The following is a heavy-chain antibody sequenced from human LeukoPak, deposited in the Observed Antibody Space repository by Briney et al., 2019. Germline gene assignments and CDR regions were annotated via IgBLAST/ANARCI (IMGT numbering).Heavy chain of an antibody. CDR2: IYYSGST. Sequence: PSETLSLTCTVSGGSISSYYWSWIRQPPGKGLEWIGYIYYSGSTNYNPSLKSRVTISVDTSKNQFSLKLSSVTAADTAVYYCARGLPRGYCSGGSCYSGSPNWFDPWGQGTLVTVSS. D-gene: IGHD2-15*01. V-gene: IGHV4-59*12. J-gene: IGHJ5*02. CDR3: ARGLPRGYCSGGSCYSGSPNWFDP. CDR1: GGSISSYY.